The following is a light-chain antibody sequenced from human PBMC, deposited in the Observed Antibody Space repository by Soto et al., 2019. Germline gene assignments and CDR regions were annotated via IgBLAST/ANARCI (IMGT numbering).Light chain of an antibody. V-gene: IGKV3-15*01. Sequence: DIVMTQSPATLSVSPGERAILSCRASQNIKSNLAWYQQKPGQAPRLLIYGPSSRATGIPARFSGSGSGTEFTRTISSLQSEDLAVYYCQQYNNWPLTFGGGTKLEIK. CDR1: QNIKSN. CDR2: GPS. J-gene: IGKJ4*01. CDR3: QQYNNWPLT.